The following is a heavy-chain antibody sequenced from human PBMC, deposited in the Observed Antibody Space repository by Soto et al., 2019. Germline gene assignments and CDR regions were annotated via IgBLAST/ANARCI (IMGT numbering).Heavy chain of an antibody. CDR3: ARTSAAGKNYYGMDV. J-gene: IGHJ6*02. V-gene: IGHV3-7*01. CDR1: GFTFSSYW. Sequence: GGSLRLSCAASGFTFSSYWMSWVRQAPGKGLEWVANIKQDGSEKYYVDSVKGRFTISRDNAKNSLYLQMNSLRAEDTAVYYCARTSAAGKNYYGMDVWGQGTTVTVSS. CDR2: IKQDGSEK. D-gene: IGHD6-13*01.